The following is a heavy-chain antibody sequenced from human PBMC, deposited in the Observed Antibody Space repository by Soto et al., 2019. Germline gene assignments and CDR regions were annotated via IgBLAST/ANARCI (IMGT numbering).Heavy chain of an antibody. Sequence: GSMRLSCAASGFTSSSYGMHWVRKAPGKGLEWVAVISYDGSNKYYADSVKGRFTISRDNSKSTLYLQMNSLRAEDTAVYYCAKVIRPSAYYSNYYYGMDVWGQGTTVTVSS. CDR2: ISYDGSNK. V-gene: IGHV3-30*18. J-gene: IGHJ6*02. CDR1: GFTSSSYG. D-gene: IGHD3-22*01. CDR3: AKVIRPSAYYSNYYYGMDV.